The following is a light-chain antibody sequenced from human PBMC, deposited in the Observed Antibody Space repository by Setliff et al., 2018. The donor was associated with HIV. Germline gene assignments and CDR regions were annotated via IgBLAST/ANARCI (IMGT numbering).Light chain of an antibody. V-gene: IGLV2-14*01. CDR2: DVS. CDR3: SSYTGSSTL. J-gene: IGLJ2*01. CDR1: SSDVGGYNY. Sequence: QSALTQPASVSGSPGQSITISCTGTSSDVGGYNYVSWYQQHPGKAPKLMIHDVSNRPSGVSNRFSGSKSGNTASLTISGLQAEDDADYYCSSYTGSSTLFGGGTKVTVL.